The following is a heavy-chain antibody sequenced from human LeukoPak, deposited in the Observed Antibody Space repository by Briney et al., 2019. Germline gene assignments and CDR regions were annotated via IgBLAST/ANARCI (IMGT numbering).Heavy chain of an antibody. J-gene: IGHJ4*02. Sequence: SETLSLTCTVSGGSIRSYYWSWIRQPPGKGLEWIGYIYYNGSTTYSPSLKSRVTISVDTSKNQFSLKLSSVTAADTAVYYCAREIVPYDILTGYYAPSSDYWGQGTLVTVSS. V-gene: IGHV4-59*12. D-gene: IGHD3-9*01. CDR3: AREIVPYDILTGYYAPSSDY. CDR1: GGSIRSYY. CDR2: IYYNGST.